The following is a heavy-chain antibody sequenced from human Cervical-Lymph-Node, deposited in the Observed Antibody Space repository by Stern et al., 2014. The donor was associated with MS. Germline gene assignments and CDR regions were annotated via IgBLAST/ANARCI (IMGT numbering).Heavy chain of an antibody. CDR3: ARDFSVGVAIFGVVNWFDP. CDR2: INFYNGNT. J-gene: IGHJ5*02. CDR1: GHTFSSHG. Sequence: QVQLVQSGAELRKPGASVKVACKASGHTFSSHGISWVRQAPGQGLEWMGLINFYNGNTKYAEKVKDRVIMTIDRSTNTAYMELRSLRSDDTAVYYCARDFSVGVAIFGVVNWFDPWGQGTLVTVSS. D-gene: IGHD3-3*02. V-gene: IGHV1-18*04.